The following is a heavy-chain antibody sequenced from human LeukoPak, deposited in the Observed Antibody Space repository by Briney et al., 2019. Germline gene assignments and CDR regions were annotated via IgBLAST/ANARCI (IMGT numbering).Heavy chain of an antibody. CDR1: GGSISSTSYY. V-gene: IGHV4-39*01. CDR3: ARLIGYSSSCAS. CDR2: IYYSGST. D-gene: IGHD6-6*01. J-gene: IGHJ5*02. Sequence: SETLPHTCTVSGGSISSTSYYWGWIRQPPGKGLEWIGSIYYSGSTYYNPSLKSRVTISVDTSKNQFSLKLNSVTAADTAVYYCARLIGYSSSCASWGQVPPVTISS.